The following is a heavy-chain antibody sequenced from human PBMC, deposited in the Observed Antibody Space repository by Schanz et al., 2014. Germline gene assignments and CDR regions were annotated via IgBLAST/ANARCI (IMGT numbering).Heavy chain of an antibody. J-gene: IGHJ5*02. CDR1: GASISSSNW. Sequence: QVQLQESGPGLVKPSGTLSLTCAVSGASISSSNWWSWVRQPPGKGLEWIGEIYHSGNTNYNASRKRRVTRAVDKAKNQFTLKRSSVTAADTAVYYCARGGSVATIAPYTGFDPWGQGTLVTVSS. V-gene: IGHV4-4*02. CDR2: IYHSGNT. D-gene: IGHD5-12*01. CDR3: ARGGSVATIAPYTGFDP.